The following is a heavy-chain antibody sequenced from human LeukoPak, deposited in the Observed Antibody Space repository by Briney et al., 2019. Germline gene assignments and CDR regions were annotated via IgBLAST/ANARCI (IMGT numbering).Heavy chain of an antibody. J-gene: IGHJ3*02. CDR1: GFTVSSNY. Sequence: GGSLRLSCAASGFTVSSNYMSWVRQAPGKGLEWVSVIYSGGSTYYADSVKGRFTISRDNSKNTLYLQMNSLRAEDTAVYYCARGTYRDGYNYAAFDIWGQGTMVTVSS. V-gene: IGHV3-53*01. CDR3: ARGTYRDGYNYAAFDI. D-gene: IGHD5-24*01. CDR2: IYSGGST.